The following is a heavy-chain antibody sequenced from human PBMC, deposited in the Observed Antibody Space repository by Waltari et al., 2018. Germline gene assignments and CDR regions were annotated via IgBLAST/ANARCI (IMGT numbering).Heavy chain of an antibody. D-gene: IGHD1-26*01. CDR3: ARRRGIVGATHDY. CDR2: IYYSGST. CDR1: GGSISSYY. J-gene: IGHJ4*02. V-gene: IGHV4-59*08. Sequence: QVQLQESGPGLVKPSETLSLTCTVSGGSISSYYWSWIRQPPGKGLEWIGYIYYSGSTNHDPSRTSRVTISVDTSKNQFSLKLSSVTAADTAVYYCARRRGIVGATHDYWGQGTLVTVSS.